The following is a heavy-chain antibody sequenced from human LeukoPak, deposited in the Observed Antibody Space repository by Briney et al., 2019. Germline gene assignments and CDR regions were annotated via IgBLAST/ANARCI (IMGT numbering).Heavy chain of an antibody. V-gene: IGHV3-74*01. CDR1: GYTFSRYW. CDR2: INEDGRST. J-gene: IGHJ4*02. Sequence: PGGSLRLSCAASGYTFSRYWMHWVRQGPGKGLVWVSRINEDGRSTSYAESVRGRFTISRDNAKNTLYLQMNSLRAEDAAVYYCKTVMFGARDSWGQGTLVTVSS. CDR3: KTVMFGARDS. D-gene: IGHD3-10*02.